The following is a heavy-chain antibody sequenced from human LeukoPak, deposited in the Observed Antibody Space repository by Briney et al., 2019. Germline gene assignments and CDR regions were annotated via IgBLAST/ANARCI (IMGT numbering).Heavy chain of an antibody. J-gene: IGHJ6*03. CDR1: GGSISSSSYY. CDR3: ARDLKGGQYYYYYYMDV. Sequence: SETLSLTCTVSGGSISSSSYYWGWIRQPPGKGLEWIGSIYYSGSTYYNPSLKSRVTISVDTSKNQFSLKLSSVTAAGTAVYYCARDLKGGQYYYYYYMDVWGKGTTVTVSS. D-gene: IGHD2-15*01. CDR2: IYYSGST. V-gene: IGHV4-39*07.